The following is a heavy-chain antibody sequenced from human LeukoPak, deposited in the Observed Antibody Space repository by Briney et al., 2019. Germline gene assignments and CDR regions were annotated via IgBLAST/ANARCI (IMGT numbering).Heavy chain of an antibody. CDR3: ARARITMVRGVIRPNWFDP. D-gene: IGHD3-10*01. Sequence: ASVKVSCKGSGYTFTSYYMHWVRQAPGQGLEWMGLINPNSGGTNYDQKFHGRVTMTRDTSISTAYMEQSRLRSDDTAVYYCARARITMVRGVIRPNWFDPWGQGTLVTVSS. J-gene: IGHJ5*02. V-gene: IGHV1-2*02. CDR2: INPNSGGT. CDR1: GYTFTSYY.